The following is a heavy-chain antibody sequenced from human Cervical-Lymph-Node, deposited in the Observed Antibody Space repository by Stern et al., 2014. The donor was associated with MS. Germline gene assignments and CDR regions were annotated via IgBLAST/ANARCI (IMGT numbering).Heavy chain of an antibody. CDR2: TSDEGDKN. CDR3: ARSAHSDY. CDR1: GFTFRNYA. V-gene: IGHV3-30-3*01. Sequence: QVQLVESGGGVVQPGRSLRLSCVASGFTFRNYAMHWVRQAPGKGLEWVAVTSDEGDKNYYADSVRGRFTVSRNNSKNTLYLQMSSLRPDDTATYYCARSAHSDYWGQGSLVIASS. J-gene: IGHJ4*02.